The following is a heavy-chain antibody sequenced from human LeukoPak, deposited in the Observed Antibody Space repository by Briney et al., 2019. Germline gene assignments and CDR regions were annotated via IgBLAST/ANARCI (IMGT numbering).Heavy chain of an antibody. Sequence: PGGSLRLSCAASGLTFSSSAMNWVRQAPGKGLEWVSSVSGSGGSTNYADSVKGRFTISRDNFKNALYLQMNSLRVEDTAVYYCAIDPNWGTHSWGQGVLVTVSS. CDR1: GLTFSSSA. J-gene: IGHJ4*02. D-gene: IGHD7-27*01. CDR3: AIDPNWGTHS. CDR2: VSGSGGST. V-gene: IGHV3-23*01.